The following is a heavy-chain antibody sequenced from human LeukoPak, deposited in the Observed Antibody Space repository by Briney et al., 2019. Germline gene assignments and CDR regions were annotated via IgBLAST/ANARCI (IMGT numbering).Heavy chain of an antibody. J-gene: IGHJ3*02. D-gene: IGHD3-10*01. V-gene: IGHV3-23*01. CDR1: GFTFSNYA. CDR3: AKGELWFGESQDAFDI. CDR2: ISGSGETT. Sequence: GGSLRLSCAASGFTFSNYAMTWVRQAPGKGLEWVSSISGSGETTYYADSVKGRFTISRDNSKNTLYLQMNSLRAEDTAVYYCAKGELWFGESQDAFDIWGQGTMVTVSS.